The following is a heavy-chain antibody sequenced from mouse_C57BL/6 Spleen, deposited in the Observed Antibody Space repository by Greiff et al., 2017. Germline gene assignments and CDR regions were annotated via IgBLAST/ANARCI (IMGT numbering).Heavy chain of an antibody. CDR2: ISDGGSYT. V-gene: IGHV5-4*01. CDR3: ARDDTTVQWYFDV. D-gene: IGHD1-1*01. CDR1: GFTFSSYA. Sequence: EVQRVESGGGLVKPGGSLKLSCAASGFTFSSYAMSWVRQTPEKRLEWVATISDGGSYTYYPDNVKGRFTISRNNAKNNLYLQISHLKSEDTAMYYCARDDTTVQWYFDVWGTGTTVTVSS. J-gene: IGHJ1*03.